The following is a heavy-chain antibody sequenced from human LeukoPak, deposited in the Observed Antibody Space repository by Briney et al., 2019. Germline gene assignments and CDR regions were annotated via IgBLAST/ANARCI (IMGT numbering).Heavy chain of an antibody. CDR3: ARDVDY. CDR2: IYHSGST. J-gene: IGHJ4*02. Sequence: PGGSLRLSCAASGFPFSSYAMSWVRQPPGKGLEWIGEIYHSGSTNYNPSLKSRVTISVDKSKNQFSLKLSSVTAADTAVYYCARDVDYWGQGTLVTVSS. CDR1: GFPFSSYAM. V-gene: IGHV4-4*02.